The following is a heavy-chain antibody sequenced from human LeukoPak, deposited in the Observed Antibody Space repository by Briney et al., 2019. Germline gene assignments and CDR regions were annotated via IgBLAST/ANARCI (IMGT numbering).Heavy chain of an antibody. CDR2: IYPGDSDT. CDR1: GYNFTSYW. CDR3: ARTITPDSSGYYYEAGYFDL. D-gene: IGHD3-22*01. V-gene: IGHV5-51*01. Sequence: GESLKISCKGSGYNFTSYWIGGARQMPGKGLEWMGIIYPGDSDTRYSPPFQGQVTISVDKSISTAYLQWSSLNASDTAMYYCARTITPDSSGYYYEAGYFDLWGRGTLVTVSS. J-gene: IGHJ2*01.